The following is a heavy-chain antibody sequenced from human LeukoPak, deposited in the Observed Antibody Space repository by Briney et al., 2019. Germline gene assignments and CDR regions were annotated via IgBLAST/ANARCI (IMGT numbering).Heavy chain of an antibody. V-gene: IGHV5-51*01. CDR2: IWPGDSDT. J-gene: IGHJ6*03. CDR1: GYDFTTYW. CDR3: ARHKRGYSGPPIKHYYYYMDV. D-gene: IGHD5-12*01. Sequence: GESLKISCKISGYDFTTYWIGWVRQMPGKGLECMGIIWPGDSDTRYSPSFQGQVTISADKSISTAYLQWSSLKASDTAMYYCARHKRGYSGPPIKHYYYYMDVWGKGTTVTVSS.